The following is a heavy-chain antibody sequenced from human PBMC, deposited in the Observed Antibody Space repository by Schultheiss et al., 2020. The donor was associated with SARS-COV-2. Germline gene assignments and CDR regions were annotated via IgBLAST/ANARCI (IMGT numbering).Heavy chain of an antibody. Sequence: SETLSLTCTVSGGSISSSSYYWGWIRQPPGKGLEWIGSIYYSGSTYYNPSLKSRVTISVDTSKNQFSLKLSSVTAADTAVYYCATHPGNYGGMIRYYFDYWGQGTLVTVSS. CDR1: GGSISSSSYY. V-gene: IGHV4-39*07. J-gene: IGHJ4*02. D-gene: IGHD4-23*01. CDR2: IYYSGST. CDR3: ATHPGNYGGMIRYYFDY.